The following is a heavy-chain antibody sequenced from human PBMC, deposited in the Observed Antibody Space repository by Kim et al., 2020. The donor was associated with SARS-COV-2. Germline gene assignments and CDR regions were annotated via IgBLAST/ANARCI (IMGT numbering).Heavy chain of an antibody. CDR2: IIPIFGTA. D-gene: IGHD5-12*01. V-gene: IGHV1-69*13. J-gene: IGHJ4*02. Sequence: SVKVSCKASGGTFSSYAISWVRQAPGQGLEWMGGIIPIFGTANYAQKFQGRVTITADESTSTAYMELSSLRSEDTAVYYCARGSTRWLQSYYFDYWGQGTLVTVSS. CDR1: GGTFSSYA. CDR3: ARGSTRWLQSYYFDY.